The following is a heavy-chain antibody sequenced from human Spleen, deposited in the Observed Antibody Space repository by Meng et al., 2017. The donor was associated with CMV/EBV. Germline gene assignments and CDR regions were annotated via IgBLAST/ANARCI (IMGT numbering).Heavy chain of an antibody. J-gene: IGHJ5*02. Sequence: GESLKISCEASGFSFSVYSMNWFRQAPGKGLEWVSGFNWNGGSTGFADSVKGRFTISRDNAKNSLYLQMNCLRAGDTALYYCAREREGQTSHWFDHWGQGALVTVSS. CDR3: AREREGQTSHWFDH. D-gene: IGHD1-26*01. CDR1: GFSFSVYS. CDR2: FNWNGGST. V-gene: IGHV3-20*04.